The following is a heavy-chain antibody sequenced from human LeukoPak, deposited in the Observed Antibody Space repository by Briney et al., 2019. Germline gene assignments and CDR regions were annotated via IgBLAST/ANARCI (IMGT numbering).Heavy chain of an antibody. D-gene: IGHD3-10*01. CDR1: GGSISSYY. CDR2: IYYSGST. Sequence: SETLSLTCTVSGGSISSYYWSWIRQPPGKGPEWIGYIYYSGSTNYNPSLKSRVTISVDTSKNQFSLKLSSVAAADTAVYYCARLNGDYYGSGSYWYWFDPWGQGALVTVSS. V-gene: IGHV4-59*12. J-gene: IGHJ5*02. CDR3: ARLNGDYYGSGSYWYWFDP.